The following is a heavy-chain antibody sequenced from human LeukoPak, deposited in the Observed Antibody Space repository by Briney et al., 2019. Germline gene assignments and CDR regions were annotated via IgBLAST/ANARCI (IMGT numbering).Heavy chain of an antibody. CDR2: VSSSSSTI. Sequence: GGSLRLSCAASGFTFSSYSMNWVRQAPGKGLEWVSYVSSSSSTIYYADSVRGRFTISRDNAKNSLYLQMNSLRAEDTAVYYCAKGPPGSFDYWGQGTLVTVSS. V-gene: IGHV3-48*01. J-gene: IGHJ4*02. CDR1: GFTFSSYS. D-gene: IGHD3-10*01. CDR3: AKGPPGSFDY.